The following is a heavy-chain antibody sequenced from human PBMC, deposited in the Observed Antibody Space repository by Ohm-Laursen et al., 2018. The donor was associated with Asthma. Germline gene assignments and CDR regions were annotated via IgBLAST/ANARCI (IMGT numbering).Heavy chain of an antibody. CDR1: GFTLSSYA. V-gene: IGHV3-23*01. CDR2: ISGSGGST. J-gene: IGHJ4*02. D-gene: IGHD4-17*01. Sequence: SLRLSCTASGFTLSSYAMSWVRQAPGKGLEWVSAISGSGGSTYYADSVKGRFTISRDNSKNTLYLQMNSLRAEDTAVYYCARKYGDYGWYFDYWGQGTLVTVSS. CDR3: ARKYGDYGWYFDY.